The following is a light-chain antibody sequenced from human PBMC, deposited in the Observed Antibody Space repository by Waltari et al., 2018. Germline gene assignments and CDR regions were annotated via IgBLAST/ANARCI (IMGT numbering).Light chain of an antibody. Sequence: IQVTQSPSSLSASVGDRVIITCRASQGINNYLAWFQQKTGKAPKLLIYSVSPLQSGFQSRFSGSGSGTDFTLTISSLQPEDFATYYCQQFDAYPLTFGGGTKVEIK. CDR2: SVS. V-gene: IGKV1-9*01. J-gene: IGKJ4*01. CDR3: QQFDAYPLT. CDR1: QGINNY.